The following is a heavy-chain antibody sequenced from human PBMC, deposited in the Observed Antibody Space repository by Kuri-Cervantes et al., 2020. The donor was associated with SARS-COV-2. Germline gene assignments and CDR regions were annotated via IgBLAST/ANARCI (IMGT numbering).Heavy chain of an antibody. J-gene: IGHJ6*03. CDR3: ARGRTVLIAARLRYYYYMDV. CDR1: GGSISSGDYY. V-gene: IGHV4-39*07. D-gene: IGHD6-6*01. Sequence: SETLSLTCTVSGGSISSGDYYWSWIRQPPGKGLEWIGEINHSGSTNYNPSLKSRVTISVDTSKNQFSLKLSSVTAADTAVYYCARGRTVLIAARLRYYYYMDVWGKGTTVTVSS. CDR2: INHSGST.